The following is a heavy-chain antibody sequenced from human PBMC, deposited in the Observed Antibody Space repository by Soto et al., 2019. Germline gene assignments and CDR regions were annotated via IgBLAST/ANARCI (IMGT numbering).Heavy chain of an antibody. Sequence: SETLSLTCAVSGGSISSGGYSWSWIRQPPGKGLEWIGYIYHSGSTYYNPSLKSRVTISVDRSKNQFSLKLSSVTAADTAVYYCARIPPHCTNGVCLRAFDIWGQGTMVTVSS. D-gene: IGHD2-8*01. CDR3: ARIPPHCTNGVCLRAFDI. CDR1: GGSISSGGYS. J-gene: IGHJ3*02. CDR2: IYHSGST. V-gene: IGHV4-30-2*01.